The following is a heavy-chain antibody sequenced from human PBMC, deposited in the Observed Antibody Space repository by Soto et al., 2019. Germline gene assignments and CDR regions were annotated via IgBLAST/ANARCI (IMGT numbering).Heavy chain of an antibody. J-gene: IGHJ6*03. Sequence: SETLSLTCTVSGGSISSYYWSWIRQPPGKGLEWIGYIYYSGSTNYNPSLKSRVTISVDTSKNQFSLKLSSVTAADTAVYYCARASITIFGVATGYMDVWGKGTTVTVSS. D-gene: IGHD3-3*01. CDR3: ARASITIFGVATGYMDV. V-gene: IGHV4-59*12. CDR2: IYYSGST. CDR1: GGSISSYY.